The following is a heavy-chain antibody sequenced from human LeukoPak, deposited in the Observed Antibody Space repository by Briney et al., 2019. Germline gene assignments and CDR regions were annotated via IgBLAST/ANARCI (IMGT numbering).Heavy chain of an antibody. CDR1: GGSISSYY. Sequence: SETLSLTCTVSGGSISSYYWSWIWQPPWKGLEWIGYIYYSGSTNYNPSLKSRVTISVDTSKNQFSLKLSSVTAADTAVYYCAREKSPDYCSGASCYFDYWGQGTLVTVSP. J-gene: IGHJ4*02. CDR3: AREKSPDYCSGASCYFDY. V-gene: IGHV4-59*01. D-gene: IGHD2-15*01. CDR2: IYYSGST.